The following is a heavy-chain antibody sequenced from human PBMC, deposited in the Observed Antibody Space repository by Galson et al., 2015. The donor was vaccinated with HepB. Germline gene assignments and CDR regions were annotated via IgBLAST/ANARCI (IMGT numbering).Heavy chain of an antibody. CDR3: ASPYSSPEHPPDY. Sequence: ETLSLTCTVSGGSISSSSYYWGWIRQPPGKGLEWIGSIYYSGSTYYNPSLKSRVTISVDTSKNQFSLKLSSVTAADTAVYYCASPYSSPEHPPDYWGQGTLVTVSS. CDR1: GGSISSSSYY. CDR2: IYYSGST. V-gene: IGHV4-39*01. D-gene: IGHD6-13*01. J-gene: IGHJ4*02.